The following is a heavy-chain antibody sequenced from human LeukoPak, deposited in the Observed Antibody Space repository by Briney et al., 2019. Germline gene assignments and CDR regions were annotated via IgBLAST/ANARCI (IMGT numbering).Heavy chain of an antibody. CDR3: AKASGQLWSYYFDS. J-gene: IGHJ4*02. Sequence: GGSLRLFCLDSGFNFSSASMCLVPQAPGKGLEWVSGIRDSGEKAYYADSVKGRFTISMDNSRNTLYLQMNSLRAEDTALYYCAKASGQLWSYYFDSWGQGTLVAVSS. CDR1: GFNFSSAS. V-gene: IGHV3-23*01. D-gene: IGHD3-10*01. CDR2: IRDSGEKA.